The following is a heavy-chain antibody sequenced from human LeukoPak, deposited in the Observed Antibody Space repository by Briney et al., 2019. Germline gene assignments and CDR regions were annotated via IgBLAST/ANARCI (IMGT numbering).Heavy chain of an antibody. Sequence: PSETLSLTCTVSGGSISSYYWSWIRRPPGKGLEWIGYIYYSGSTNYNPSLKSRVTMSVDTSKNQFSLKLSSVTAADTAVYYCARDIIAVAGIDAFDIWGQGTMVTVSS. V-gene: IGHV4-59*12. D-gene: IGHD6-19*01. CDR1: GGSISSYY. CDR2: IYYSGST. J-gene: IGHJ3*02. CDR3: ARDIIAVAGIDAFDI.